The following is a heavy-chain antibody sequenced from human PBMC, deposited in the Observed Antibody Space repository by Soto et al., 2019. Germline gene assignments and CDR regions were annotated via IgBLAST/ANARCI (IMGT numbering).Heavy chain of an antibody. CDR1: SGSLSGYY. Sequence: SETLSLTCSIYSGSLSGYYWSWIRQPPGKGLEWIGEISQSGNTNYSPSLKSRVSISIDTSKKQFSLNLASVPAADTAVYYCARAPKVSGSSQTRPDFWGQGTLVTVSS. D-gene: IGHD6-6*01. J-gene: IGHJ4*02. CDR3: ARAPKVSGSSQTRPDF. V-gene: IGHV4-34*01. CDR2: ISQSGNT.